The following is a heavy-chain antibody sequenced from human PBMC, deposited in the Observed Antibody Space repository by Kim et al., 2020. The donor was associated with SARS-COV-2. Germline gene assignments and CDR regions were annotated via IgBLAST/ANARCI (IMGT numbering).Heavy chain of an antibody. CDR3: VRRGSQLDY. CDR2: SEK. D-gene: IGHD1-26*01. Sequence: SEKNYVESVKGRFTISGDNAKSSLYLQMNSRRAEATAVYYCVRRGSQLDYWGQGTQVTVSS. J-gene: IGHJ4*02. V-gene: IGHV3-7*01.